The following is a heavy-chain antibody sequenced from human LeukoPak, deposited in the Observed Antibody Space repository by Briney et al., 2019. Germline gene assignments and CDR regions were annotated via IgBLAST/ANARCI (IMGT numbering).Heavy chain of an antibody. J-gene: IGHJ2*01. Sequence: GGSLRLSCAASGFTFSDYYMSWIRQAPGKGLEWVSYISSSSSYTNYADSVKGRFTISRDNAKSSLYLQMNSLRAEDTAVYYCARDGNCSGGSCYSRWYFDLWGRGTLVTVSS. CDR2: ISSSSSYT. CDR1: GFTFSDYY. CDR3: ARDGNCSGGSCYSRWYFDL. D-gene: IGHD2-15*01. V-gene: IGHV3-11*06.